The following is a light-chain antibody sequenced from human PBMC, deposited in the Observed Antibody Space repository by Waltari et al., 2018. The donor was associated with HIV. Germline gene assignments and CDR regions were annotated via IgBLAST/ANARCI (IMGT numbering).Light chain of an antibody. J-gene: IGLJ2*01. V-gene: IGLV2-23*01. Sequence: QSALTPPASVSGSRGQSITISCPGISSDVGSHNLVSWYQKHPGKAPKVMIFEGSKRPSGVSNRFSGSKSGNTASLTISGLQAEDEADYYCCSYAGSSSLVVFGGGTKLTVL. CDR2: EGS. CDR3: CSYAGSSSLVV. CDR1: SSDVGSHNL.